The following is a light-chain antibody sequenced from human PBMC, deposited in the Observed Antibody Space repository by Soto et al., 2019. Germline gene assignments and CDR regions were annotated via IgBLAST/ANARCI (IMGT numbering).Light chain of an antibody. CDR1: SSDVGSYNL. V-gene: IGLV2-23*02. J-gene: IGLJ1*01. Sequence: QSALTQPASASGSPGQSITISCTGTSSDVGSYNLVSWYQQHPGKAPKLMIYEVSKRPSGVSNRFSGSKSGNTASLTISGLQAEDEADYYCCSYAGSSTLVFGTGTKVTVL. CDR2: EVS. CDR3: CSYAGSSTLV.